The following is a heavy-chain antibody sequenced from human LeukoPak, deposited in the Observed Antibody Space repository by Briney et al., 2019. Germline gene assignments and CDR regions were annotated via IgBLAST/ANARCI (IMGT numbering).Heavy chain of an antibody. Sequence: SVKVSCKASGGTFSSYAISWLRQAPGQGLEWMGRIIPIFGTANYAQKFQGRVTITTDESTSTAYMELSSLRSEDTAVYYCATPRLTQIPHFDYWGQGTLVTVSS. CDR3: ATPRLTQIPHFDY. CDR1: GGTFSSYA. J-gene: IGHJ4*02. V-gene: IGHV1-69*05. CDR2: IIPIFGTA. D-gene: IGHD6-6*01.